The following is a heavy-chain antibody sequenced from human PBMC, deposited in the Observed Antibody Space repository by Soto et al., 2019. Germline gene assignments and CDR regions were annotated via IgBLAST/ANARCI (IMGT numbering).Heavy chain of an antibody. CDR2: IVPLFCTT. V-gene: IGHV1-69*06. CDR1: GGTFSSYA. J-gene: IGHJ6*02. Sequence: QVQLVQSGAEAKKPGSSVKVSCKTSGGTFSSYAISWVRQAPGQGLEWMGGIVPLFCTTNYARKFQGRVTITADTYTYTVYMELSGLRSGDTDVYYGARGGYSSTWSNLLDRSGLDVWGQGTTVTVSS. CDR3: ARGGYSSTWSNLLDRSGLDV. D-gene: IGHD6-13*01.